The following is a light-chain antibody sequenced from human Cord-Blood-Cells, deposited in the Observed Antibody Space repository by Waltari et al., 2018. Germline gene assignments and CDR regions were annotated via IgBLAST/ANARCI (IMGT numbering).Light chain of an antibody. CDR1: SRAVGSYNL. J-gene: IGLJ3*02. CDR2: EGS. CDR3: CSYAGSSTWV. Sequence: QSALTQPASASGSPGQSITISCTGTSRAVGSYNLYSWYQQHPGKAPKLMIYEGSKRPSGVSNRFSGSKSGNTASLTISGLQAEDEADYYCCSYAGSSTWVLGGGTKLTVL. V-gene: IGLV2-23*01.